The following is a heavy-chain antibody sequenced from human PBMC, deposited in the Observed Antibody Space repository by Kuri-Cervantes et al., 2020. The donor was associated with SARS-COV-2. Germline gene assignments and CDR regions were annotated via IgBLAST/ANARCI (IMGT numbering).Heavy chain of an antibody. CDR1: GFTFSRYA. D-gene: IGHD2-21*01. Sequence: GGSLRLSCAASGFTFSRYAMHWVRQAPGKGLERVAVISYDGTNKDYTASGKGRFTISRDNSQNTLYLQMKSLRTEDTALYYCARDRVGVHDSWGQGTQVTVSS. CDR2: ISYDGTNK. CDR3: ARDRVGVHDS. V-gene: IGHV3-30-3*01. J-gene: IGHJ4*02.